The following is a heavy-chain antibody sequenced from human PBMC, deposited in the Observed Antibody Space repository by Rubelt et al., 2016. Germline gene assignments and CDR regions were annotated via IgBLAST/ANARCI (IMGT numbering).Heavy chain of an antibody. Sequence: VQLVESGGGVVQPGRSLRLSCAASGFIFRSYGMYWVRQAPGKGLEWVANIKQDGSEKNYVDSVKGRFTISRDNAKNSLYLQMNSLRAEDTAVYYCARGSLRPGDFWGQGTLVTVSS. CDR2: IKQDGSEK. D-gene: IGHD3-3*01. CDR1: GFIFRSYG. V-gene: IGHV3-7*01. CDR3: ARGSLRPGDF. J-gene: IGHJ4*02.